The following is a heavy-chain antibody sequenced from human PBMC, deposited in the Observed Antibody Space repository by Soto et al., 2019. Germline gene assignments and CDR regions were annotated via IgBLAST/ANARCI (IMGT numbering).Heavy chain of an antibody. CDR1: GCSISSSSPY. J-gene: IGHJ4*02. CDR3: ATGYCSSWYDY. Sequence: QLQLQESGPGLVKPSETLSLTCGVSGCSISSSSPYCGWIRQPPGKGLQWIGNIYYTGITYFNPYLKRRVTTSVDTSKKQFFLKLTSVTAADTAVYYFATGYCSSWYDYWGQGTLGTVAS. V-gene: IGHV4-39*01. D-gene: IGHD6-13*01. CDR2: IYYTGIT.